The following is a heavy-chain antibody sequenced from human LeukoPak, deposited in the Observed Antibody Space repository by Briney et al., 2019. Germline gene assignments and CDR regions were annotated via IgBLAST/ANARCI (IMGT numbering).Heavy chain of an antibody. D-gene: IGHD4-23*01. V-gene: IGHV1-69*05. CDR1: GYPFTTWE. Sequence: SVKVSCKTSGYPFTTWEINWVRQAPGQGLEWMGGIIPIFGTANYAQKFQGRVTITTDESTSTAYMELSSLRSEDTAVYYCASGVVRGPVDYWGQGTLVTVSS. CDR2: IIPIFGTA. J-gene: IGHJ4*02. CDR3: ASGVVRGPVDY.